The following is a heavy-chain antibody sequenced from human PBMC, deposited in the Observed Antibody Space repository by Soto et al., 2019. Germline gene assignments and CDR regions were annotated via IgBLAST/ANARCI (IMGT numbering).Heavy chain of an antibody. Sequence: ASVKVSCKASGYTFTGHYVHWLRQAPGQGLEWVGWINPHSGDTNYAQKFQGRLTMTRDTSISTAYMELGSLRYDETAVYYCARDSTPVADFKTTPLDYWGQGTLVTVSS. J-gene: IGHJ4*02. V-gene: IGHV1-2*02. CDR3: ARDSTPVADFKTTPLDY. CDR2: INPHSGDT. CDR1: GYTFTGHY. D-gene: IGHD6-19*01.